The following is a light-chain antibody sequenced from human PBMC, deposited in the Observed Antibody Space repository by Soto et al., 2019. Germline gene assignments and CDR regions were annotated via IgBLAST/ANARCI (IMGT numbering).Light chain of an antibody. J-gene: IGKJ1*01. CDR3: QQCYSSPPT. CDR2: AAS. CDR1: QRISTY. V-gene: IGKV1-39*01. Sequence: DIQMTQSPSTLSAGVGDRVTITCRASQRISTYLNWYQQKPGKAPTLLIYAASSLQSGVPSRFSGGGSGTDFTLTINTLQPEDFATYFCQQCYSSPPTFVQGTKVEIK.